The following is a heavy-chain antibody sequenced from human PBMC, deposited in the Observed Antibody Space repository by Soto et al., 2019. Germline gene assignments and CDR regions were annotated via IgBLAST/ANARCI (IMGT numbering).Heavy chain of an antibody. V-gene: IGHV3-48*04. D-gene: IGHD3-10*01. CDR1: GFTFSLYT. CDR3: ARDAFEIYYKFGLDV. Sequence: GGSLRLSCEASGFTFSLYTMNWVRQAPGKGLEWLSYISPSNTTIYYADSVKGRFTISRDNAKNSLYLQMHSLRADDTAVYYCARDAFEIYYKFGLDVWGQGTPVTVSS. CDR2: ISPSNTTI. J-gene: IGHJ6*02.